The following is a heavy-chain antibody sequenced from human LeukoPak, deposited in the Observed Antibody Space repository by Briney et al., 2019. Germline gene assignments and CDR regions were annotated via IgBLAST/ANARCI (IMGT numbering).Heavy chain of an antibody. CDR1: GFTFSDYT. CDR3: ARAKWVGTTDNWFDP. CDR2: ISSDSSYI. V-gene: IGHV3-21*01. J-gene: IGHJ5*02. D-gene: IGHD1-1*01. Sequence: PGGSLRLSCAASGFTFSDYTMTWVRQAPGKGLEWVASISSDSSYIYYADSVKGRFTISRDNAKNSLYLQMNSLRAEDTAVYYCARAKWVGTTDNWFDPWGQGTLVTVSS.